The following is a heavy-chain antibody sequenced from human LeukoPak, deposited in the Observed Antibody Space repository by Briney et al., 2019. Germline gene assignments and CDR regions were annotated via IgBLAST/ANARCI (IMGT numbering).Heavy chain of an antibody. J-gene: IGHJ4*02. Sequence: SEILSLTCTVSGGSINSYYWSWIRQPPGKGLEWLGYIYYSGSTNYNPSLRSRVTISVDTSKNQFSLKLSSVTAADTAVYYCARGYTTGWYQDYWGQGTLVTVSS. V-gene: IGHV4-59*08. CDR2: IYYSGST. CDR1: GGSINSYY. CDR3: ARGYTTGWYQDY. D-gene: IGHD6-19*01.